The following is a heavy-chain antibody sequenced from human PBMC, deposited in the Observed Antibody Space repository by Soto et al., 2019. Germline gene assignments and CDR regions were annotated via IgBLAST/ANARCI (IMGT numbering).Heavy chain of an antibody. CDR3: AKDTYYHDSSGYYVFDY. Sequence: PGGSLRLSCAASGFTFSSYGIHWVRQAPGKGLEWVAVISYDGSNKQYGDSVKGRLTMSRDNSKNTVHLQMSSLRVEDTAVYYCAKDTYYHDSSGYYVFDYWGQGTLVTVSS. CDR2: ISYDGSNK. V-gene: IGHV3-30*18. J-gene: IGHJ4*01. D-gene: IGHD3-22*01. CDR1: GFTFSSYG.